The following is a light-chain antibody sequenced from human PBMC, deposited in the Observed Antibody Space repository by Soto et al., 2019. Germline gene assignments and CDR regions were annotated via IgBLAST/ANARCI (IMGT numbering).Light chain of an antibody. V-gene: IGKV3D-15*01. CDR1: QSVSSN. Sequence: EIVMTQSPATLSVSPWERATLSCRASQSVSSNLAWYQQKPGQAPRLLIYDASNRATGIPARFSGSGSVTDFTLTISGLQSEDFAVYYCQQYNNWPQTFGQGTKVDIK. CDR3: QQYNNWPQT. CDR2: DAS. J-gene: IGKJ1*01.